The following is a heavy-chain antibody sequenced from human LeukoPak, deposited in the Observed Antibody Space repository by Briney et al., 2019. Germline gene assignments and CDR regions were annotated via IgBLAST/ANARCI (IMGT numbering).Heavy chain of an antibody. CDR3: ATGPIYSGSLDY. D-gene: IGHD1-26*01. CDR1: GYTLTELS. Sequence: ASVKVSCKVSGYTLTELSMHWVRPAPGKGLEWMGGFDPEDGETIYAQKFQGRVTMTEDTSTDTAYMELSSLRSEDTAVYYCATGPIYSGSLDYWGQGTLVTVSS. CDR2: FDPEDGET. V-gene: IGHV1-24*01. J-gene: IGHJ4*02.